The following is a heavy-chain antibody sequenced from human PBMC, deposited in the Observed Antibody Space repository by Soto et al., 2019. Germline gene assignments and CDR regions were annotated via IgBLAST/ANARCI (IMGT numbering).Heavy chain of an antibody. D-gene: IGHD1-26*01. CDR3: ARVRIVGSTNVDY. CDR2: ISYSGST. Sequence: QVQLQESGPGLVKPSQTLSLTCTVSGGSIRSEDYYWSWIRQPPGKGLEWIGYISYSGSTAYKSSLRTRVIISVDTSKNQVSLKLNSATAADTAVYYFARVRIVGSTNVDYWGQGPLVTVSS. J-gene: IGHJ4*02. CDR1: GGSIRSEDYY. V-gene: IGHV4-30-4*01.